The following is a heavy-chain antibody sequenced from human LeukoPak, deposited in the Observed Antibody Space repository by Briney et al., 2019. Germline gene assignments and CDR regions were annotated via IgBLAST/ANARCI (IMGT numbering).Heavy chain of an antibody. D-gene: IGHD3/OR15-3a*01. V-gene: IGHV4-61*08. CDR1: GGSISSGDYY. CDR2: IYYSGST. J-gene: IGHJ4*02. CDR3: ARGDLPFDY. Sequence: TSETLSLTCTVSGGSISSGDYYWSWIRQPPGKGLEWIGYIYYSGSTNYNPSLKSRVTISVDTSKNQFSLKLSSVTAADTAVYYCARGDLPFDYWGQGTLVTVSS.